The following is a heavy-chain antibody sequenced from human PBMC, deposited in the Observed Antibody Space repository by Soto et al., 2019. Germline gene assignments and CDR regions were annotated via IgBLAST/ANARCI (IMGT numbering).Heavy chain of an antibody. CDR2: ISYDGSNK. V-gene: IGHV3-30-3*01. J-gene: IGHJ4*02. CDR1: GFTFSSYA. Sequence: QVQLVESGGGVVQPGRSLRLSCAASGFTFSSYAMHWVRQAPGKGLEWVAVISYDGSNKYYADSMKGRFTISRDNSKNTLYLQMNSLRAEDTAVYYCSSAPVDYWGQGTLVTVSS. D-gene: IGHD3-10*01. CDR3: SSAPVDY.